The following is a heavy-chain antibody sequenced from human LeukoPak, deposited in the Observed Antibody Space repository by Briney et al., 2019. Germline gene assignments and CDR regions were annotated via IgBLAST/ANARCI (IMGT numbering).Heavy chain of an antibody. J-gene: IGHJ4*02. CDR3: ARDLGTIFGVVGY. CDR2: ISAYNGNT. CDR1: GYSFTSYW. Sequence: GESLKISCKCSGYSFTSYWIGWVRQAPGQGLEWMGWISAYNGNTNYAQKLQGRVTMTTDTSTSTAYMELRSLRSDDTAVYYCARDLGTIFGVVGYWGQGTLVTVSS. D-gene: IGHD3-3*01. V-gene: IGHV1-18*04.